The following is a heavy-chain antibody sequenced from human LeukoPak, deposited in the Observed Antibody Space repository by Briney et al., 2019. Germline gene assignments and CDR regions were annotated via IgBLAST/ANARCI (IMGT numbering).Heavy chain of an antibody. CDR2: IYSGGST. CDR3: ARVIWFGENYYMDV. J-gene: IGHJ6*03. D-gene: IGHD3-10*01. Sequence: GGSLRLSCAASGVTVSSNYMSWVRQAPGKGLEWVSVIYSGGSTYYADSVKGRFTISRDNSKNTLYLQMNSLRAEDTAVYYCARVIWFGENYYMDVWGKGTTVTISS. V-gene: IGHV3-53*01. CDR1: GVTVSSNY.